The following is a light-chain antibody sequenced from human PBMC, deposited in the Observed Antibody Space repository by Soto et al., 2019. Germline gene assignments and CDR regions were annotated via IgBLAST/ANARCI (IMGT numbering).Light chain of an antibody. J-gene: IGKJ1*01. CDR1: RDISSN. Sequence: EIVMTQSPATLSVSPGQRGTLSCRASRDISSNLAWYQQTAGQAPRLLIHGASTRATGIPARFSGSGSGTEFTLTIASLESEDFAVYYCQQYDNWPRTFGQGTKVDIK. CDR2: GAS. V-gene: IGKV3-15*01. CDR3: QQYDNWPRT.